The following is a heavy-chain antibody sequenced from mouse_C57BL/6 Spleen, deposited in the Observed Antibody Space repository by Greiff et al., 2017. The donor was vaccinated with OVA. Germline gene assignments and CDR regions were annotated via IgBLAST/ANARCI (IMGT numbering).Heavy chain of an antibody. J-gene: IGHJ3*01. V-gene: IGHV1-26*01. CDR2: INPNNGGT. D-gene: IGHD3-2*02. CDR1: GYTFTDYY. CDR3: ASEDSSVPY. Sequence: EVQLQQSGPELVKPGASVKISCKASGYTFTDYYMNWVKQSHGKSLEWIGDINPNNGGTSYNQKFKGKATLTVDKSSSTAYMELRSLTSEDSAVYYCASEDSSVPYWGQGTLVTVSA.